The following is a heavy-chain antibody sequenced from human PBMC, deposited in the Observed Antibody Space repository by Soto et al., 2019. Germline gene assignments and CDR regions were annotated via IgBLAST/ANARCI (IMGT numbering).Heavy chain of an antibody. CDR1: GFTFSSYW. CDR3: ARWFTYGNFDYFDY. J-gene: IGHJ4*02. Sequence: GGSLRLSCAASGFTFSSYWMHWFRQAPGKGLVWVSRINTDGSNTAYADSVKGRFTISRDNAKNTLYLQVSGLRAEVTAVYYCARWFTYGNFDYFDYWGQGTQVTVSS. V-gene: IGHV3-74*01. CDR2: INTDGSNT. D-gene: IGHD3-10*01.